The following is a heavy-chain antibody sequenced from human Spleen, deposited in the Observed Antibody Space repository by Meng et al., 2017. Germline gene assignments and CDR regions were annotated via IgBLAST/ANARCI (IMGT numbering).Heavy chain of an antibody. Sequence: EVQLLESGGGLVQPGGSLRLSWVGSGFTFRNYAMSWVRLAPGKGLKWVSIISGNSGNIYYADSVKGRFTISRDNSDNTLYLQMNSLRGEDTAVYFCASHIALFGAPLEYWGPGILVTVSS. J-gene: IGHJ4*02. CDR1: GFTFRNYA. V-gene: IGHV3-23*01. CDR3: ASHIALFGAPLEY. CDR2: ISGNSGNI. D-gene: IGHD3-3*01.